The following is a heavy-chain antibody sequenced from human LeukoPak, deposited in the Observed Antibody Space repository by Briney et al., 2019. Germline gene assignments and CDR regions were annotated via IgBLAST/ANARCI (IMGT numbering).Heavy chain of an antibody. CDR2: ISYDGSNK. D-gene: IGHD6-13*01. J-gene: IGHJ6*02. CDR3: ARDIAAAGQAPSYYYGMDV. Sequence: PGGSLRLSCAASGFTFSSYAMHWVRQAPGKGLEWVAVISYDGSNKYHADSVKGRFTISRDNSKNTLYLQMNSLRAEDTAVYYCARDIAAAGQAPSYYYGMDVWGQGTTVTVSS. V-gene: IGHV3-30-3*01. CDR1: GFTFSSYA.